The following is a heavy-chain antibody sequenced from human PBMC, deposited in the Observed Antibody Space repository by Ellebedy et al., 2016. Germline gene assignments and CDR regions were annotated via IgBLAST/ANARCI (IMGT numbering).Heavy chain of an antibody. V-gene: IGHV3-74*01. Sequence: GESLKISCAASGFTFSNYWMHWVRQAPGKGLVWVSRINNDGSSITYADSVKGRFTISRDNAKNTLYLQVNSLRAEDTAVYYCARDGFHSNGYYYFFDYWGQGTLVTVSS. CDR1: GFTFSNYW. CDR2: INNDGSSI. D-gene: IGHD3-22*01. CDR3: ARDGFHSNGYYYFFDY. J-gene: IGHJ4*02.